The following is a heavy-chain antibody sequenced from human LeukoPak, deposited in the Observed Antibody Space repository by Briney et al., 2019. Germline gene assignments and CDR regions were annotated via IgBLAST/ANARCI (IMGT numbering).Heavy chain of an antibody. CDR2: ISYDGSDK. D-gene: IGHD3-9*01. CDR3: AKDAGITIFYGNYYGMDV. CDR1: AFTFSDYG. Sequence: GGSLRLSCAASAFTFSDYGMHWVRQAPGKGLEWVAIISYDGSDKYYADSGKGRFTISKDNSKNTLFLQMNSLRPEDTAVYYCAKDAGITIFYGNYYGMDVWGKGTTVTVSS. V-gene: IGHV3-30*18. J-gene: IGHJ6*04.